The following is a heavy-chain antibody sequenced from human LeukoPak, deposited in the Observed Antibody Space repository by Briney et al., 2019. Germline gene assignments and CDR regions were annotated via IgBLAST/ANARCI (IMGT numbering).Heavy chain of an antibody. CDR3: AKNHPNYGGNFHDAFDI. CDR1: GFTFSSYA. J-gene: IGHJ3*02. D-gene: IGHD4-23*01. Sequence: SGGSLRLSCAASGFTFSSYAMSWVRQAPGKGLEWVSTISRSGGSTFYADSMKGRLAISRDNSKNTLYLQMSSLRGEDTAVYYCAKNHPNYGGNFHDAFDIWGQGTTVTVSS. CDR2: ISRSGGST. V-gene: IGHV3-23*01.